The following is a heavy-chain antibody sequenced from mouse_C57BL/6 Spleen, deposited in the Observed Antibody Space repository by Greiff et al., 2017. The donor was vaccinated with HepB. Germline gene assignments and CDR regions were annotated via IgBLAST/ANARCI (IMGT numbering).Heavy chain of an antibody. V-gene: IGHV5-4*01. CDR1: GFTFSSYA. CDR2: ISDGGSYT. Sequence: EVQRVESGGGLVKPGGSLKLSCAASGFTFSSYAMSWVRQTPEKRLEWVATISDGGSYTYYPDNVKGRFTISRDNAKNNLYLQMSHLKSEDTAMYYCARDRRGTTVVEEDYWYFDVWGTGTTVTVSS. D-gene: IGHD1-1*01. CDR3: ARDRRGTTVVEEDYWYFDV. J-gene: IGHJ1*03.